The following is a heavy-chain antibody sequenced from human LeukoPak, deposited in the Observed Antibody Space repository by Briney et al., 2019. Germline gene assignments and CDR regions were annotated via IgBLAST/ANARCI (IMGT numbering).Heavy chain of an antibody. Sequence: PSETLSLTCAVCGGSIYSTNWWSRARRPPGEGLEWIGEIHHDGRINYNPSLKSRVTLSVDKSKNQFSLRLNSVTAADTAMYYCARSHDHLWGNYPDYWGQGTLVTVSS. D-gene: IGHD3-16*02. CDR2: IHHDGRI. CDR3: ARSHDHLWGNYPDY. V-gene: IGHV4-4*02. J-gene: IGHJ4*02. CDR1: GGSIYSTNW.